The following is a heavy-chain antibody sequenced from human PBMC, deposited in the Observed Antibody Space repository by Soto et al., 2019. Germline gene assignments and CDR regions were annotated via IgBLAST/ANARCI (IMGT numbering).Heavy chain of an antibody. CDR3: ARGAINYYYEDV. V-gene: IGHV3-74*01. Sequence: PMRLSWGASGFTVSDYWMHWVRQTPGKGLEWVSRIKRDGSTTNYADSVKGRFTISRDNAKNTLYLEMNSLRVEDTAGYYCARGAINYYYEDVWGKGTTVTVSS. J-gene: IGHJ6*03. CDR2: IKRDGSTT. CDR1: GFTVSDYW.